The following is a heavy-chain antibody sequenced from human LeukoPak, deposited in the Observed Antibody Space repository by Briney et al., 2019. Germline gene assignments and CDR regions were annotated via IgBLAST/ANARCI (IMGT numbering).Heavy chain of an antibody. CDR1: GYTFTSYG. J-gene: IGHJ4*02. CDR2: ISAYNGNT. CDR3: ARDGNYYGSGSYYLADKITPSFDY. D-gene: IGHD3-10*01. Sequence: ASVKVSCKASGYTFTSYGISWVRQAPGQGLEWMGWISAYNGNTNYAQKLQGRVTMTTDTSTSTAYMELRSLRSDDTAVYYCARDGNYYGSGSYYLADKITPSFDYWGQGTLVTVSS. V-gene: IGHV1-18*01.